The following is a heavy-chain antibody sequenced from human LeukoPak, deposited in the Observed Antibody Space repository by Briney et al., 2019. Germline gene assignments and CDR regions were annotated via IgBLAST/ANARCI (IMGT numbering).Heavy chain of an antibody. J-gene: IGHJ4*02. CDR1: GFTFDDYT. V-gene: IGHV3-43*01. CDR3: AKDIGVGYCNGCLFDY. Sequence: PGGSLRLSCAASGFTFDDYTMHWVRQAPGKSLEWVSLISWDGGSTYYADSVKGRFTISRDNSKNSLYLQMNSLRTEDTALYYCAKDIGVGYCNGCLFDYWGQGTLVTVSS. D-gene: IGHD2-15*01. CDR2: ISWDGGST.